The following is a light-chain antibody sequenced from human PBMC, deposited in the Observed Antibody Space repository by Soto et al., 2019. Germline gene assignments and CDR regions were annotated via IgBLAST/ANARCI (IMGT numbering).Light chain of an antibody. CDR1: QSVSSSY. J-gene: IGKJ5*01. CDR3: QQYGSSLIT. CDR2: DAS. Sequence: EIVLTQSPATRSLSPGERATLSCGASQSVSSSYLAWYQQKPGLAPRLLIYDASSRATGIPDRFSGSGSGTDFTLTISRLEPADFAVYYCQQYGSSLITFGQGTRLEIK. V-gene: IGKV3D-20*01.